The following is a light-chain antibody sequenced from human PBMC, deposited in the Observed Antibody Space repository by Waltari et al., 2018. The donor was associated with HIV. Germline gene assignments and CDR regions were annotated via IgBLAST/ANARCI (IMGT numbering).Light chain of an antibody. CDR1: SSDVGRYNF. J-gene: IGLJ2*01. CDR2: EVS. Sequence: QSVLTQLASVSGSRGQSITISCTGTSSDVGRYNFVSWYQQHPGKAPNLMIYEVSNLHSGVSNRFSGSKSSNPASLTISGIQGEDEADYYCCSYAGSSTFDVVFGGVTKLTVL. CDR3: CSYAGSSTFDVV. V-gene: IGLV2-23*02.